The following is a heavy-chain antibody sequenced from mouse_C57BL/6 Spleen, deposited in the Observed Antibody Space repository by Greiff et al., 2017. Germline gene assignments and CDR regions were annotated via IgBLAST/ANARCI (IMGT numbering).Heavy chain of an antibody. D-gene: IGHD3-2*02. CDR1: GFTFSSYA. Sequence: EVKVVESGGGLVKPGGSLKLSCAASGFTFSSYAMSWVRPTPEKRLEWVATISDGGSYTYYPDNVKGRFTISRDNAKNNLYLQMSHLKSEDTAMYYCARGTAQASWFAYWGQGTLVTVSA. V-gene: IGHV5-4*03. CDR3: ARGTAQASWFAY. CDR2: ISDGGSYT. J-gene: IGHJ3*01.